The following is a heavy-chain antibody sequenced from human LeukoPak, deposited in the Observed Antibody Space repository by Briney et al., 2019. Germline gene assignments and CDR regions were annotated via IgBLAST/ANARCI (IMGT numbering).Heavy chain of an antibody. V-gene: IGHV1-2*02. CDR2: IRPNSGDT. D-gene: IGHD2-2*01. CDR3: ARESTSTSCYDP. CDR1: GYTFPDYY. J-gene: IGHJ5*02. Sequence: GASVKVSCKASGYTFPDYYMHWVRQAPGQGLEWMGWIRPNSGDTDYAQKFQGRVTMTRDTSISSAYMELSSLRSEDTAVYYCARESTSTSCYDPWGQGTLVTVSS.